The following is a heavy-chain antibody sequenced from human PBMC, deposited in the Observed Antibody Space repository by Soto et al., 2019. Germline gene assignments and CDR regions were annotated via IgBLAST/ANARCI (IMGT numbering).Heavy chain of an antibody. D-gene: IGHD6-13*01. Sequence: GGSLRLSCAASGFTFSSYWMSWVRQAPGKGLEWVANIKQDGSEKYYVDSVKGRFTISRDNAKNSLYLQMNSLRAEDTAVYYCARVAAAGPIVYWFDPWGQGTLVTVSS. CDR3: ARVAAAGPIVYWFDP. CDR1: GFTFSSYW. J-gene: IGHJ5*02. CDR2: IKQDGSEK. V-gene: IGHV3-7*01.